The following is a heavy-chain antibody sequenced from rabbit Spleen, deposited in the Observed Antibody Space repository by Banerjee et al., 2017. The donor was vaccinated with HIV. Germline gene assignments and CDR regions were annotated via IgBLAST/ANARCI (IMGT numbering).Heavy chain of an antibody. CDR3: ARFYAGYGDFGYAAM. V-gene: IGHV1S40*01. J-gene: IGHJ6*01. D-gene: IGHD7-1*01. CDR1: GFSFSSSYW. Sequence: QSLEESGGDLVKPGASLTLTCTASGFSFSSSYWVCWVRQAPGKGLELISCIYTGNGVTYYATWAKGRVTISKTSSTVDLQMTSLTAADTATYFCARFYAGYGDFGYAAMWGPGTLVTVS. CDR2: IYTGNGVT.